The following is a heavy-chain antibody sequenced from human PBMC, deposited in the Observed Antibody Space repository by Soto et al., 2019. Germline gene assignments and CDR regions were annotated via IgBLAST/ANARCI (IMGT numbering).Heavy chain of an antibody. CDR2: ISYSGST. V-gene: IGHV4-59*11. J-gene: IGHJ5*02. CDR3: ARERALLLWFGESLNWCDP. D-gene: IGHD3-10*01. Sequence: SETLSLTCSVSGDSISSHYWSWIRQPPGKGLGWIGYISYSGSTNYNPSLKSRVTIFVHTSENQLSLSLSSVTAADTAVYYCARERALLLWFGESLNWCDPWGQGTLVTVS. CDR1: GDSISSHY.